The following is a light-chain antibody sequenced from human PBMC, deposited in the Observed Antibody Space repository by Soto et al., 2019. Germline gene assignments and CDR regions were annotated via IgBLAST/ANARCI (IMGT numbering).Light chain of an antibody. CDR1: QSVSSSY. Sequence: EIVLTQSPGTLSLSPGERATLSCRASQSVSSSYLAWYQQKPGQDPRILIYGASSRATGIPDRFSGSGSGTDFTLTISRLEPEDFAVYYCQQYGSAFTFGPGTKVDIK. J-gene: IGKJ3*01. CDR3: QQYGSAFT. CDR2: GAS. V-gene: IGKV3-20*01.